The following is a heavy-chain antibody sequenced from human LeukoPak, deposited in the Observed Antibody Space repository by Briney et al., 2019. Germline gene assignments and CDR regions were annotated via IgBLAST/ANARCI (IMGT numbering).Heavy chain of an antibody. CDR1: GVSISSYY. V-gene: IGHV4-59*01. Sequence: SETLSLTCTVSGVSISSYYWSWLRQPPGKGLEWIGYIYYSGSTNYNPSLKSRVTISVDTSKNQFSLKLSSVTAADTAVYYCARIGHEDYYFDYWGQGTLVTVSS. CDR3: ARIGHEDYYFDY. CDR2: IYYSGST. J-gene: IGHJ4*02.